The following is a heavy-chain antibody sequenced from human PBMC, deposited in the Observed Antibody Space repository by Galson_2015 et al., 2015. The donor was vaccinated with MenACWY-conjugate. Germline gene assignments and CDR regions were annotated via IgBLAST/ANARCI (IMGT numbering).Heavy chain of an antibody. CDR3: ARDNNCFFDS. D-gene: IGHD1-1*01. V-gene: IGHV3-74*01. CDR1: GYTFSNYW. J-gene: IGHJ4*02. CDR2: DKADGSFS. Sequence: SLRLSCAASGYTFSNYWMHWVRQLPGKGQEWSSYDKADGSFSNYADSVKGRFTISTYNAKNMVYLHMDCLGDEDTAVYGCARDNNCFFDSWVQGTLVPVSS.